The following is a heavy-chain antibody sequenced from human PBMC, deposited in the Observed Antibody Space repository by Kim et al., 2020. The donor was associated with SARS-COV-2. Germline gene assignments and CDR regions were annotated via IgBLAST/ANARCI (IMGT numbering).Heavy chain of an antibody. V-gene: IGHV3-7*03. D-gene: IGHD3-3*01. Sequence: GGSLRLSCAASGFTFSSYWMSWVRQAPGKGLEWVANIKQDGSEKYYVDSVKGRFTISRDNAKNSLYLQMNSLRAEDTAVYYCARDSNYDFWIGYYRFDYWGQGTLVTVSS. J-gene: IGHJ4*02. CDR3: ARDSNYDFWIGYYRFDY. CDR2: IKQDGSEK. CDR1: GFTFSSYW.